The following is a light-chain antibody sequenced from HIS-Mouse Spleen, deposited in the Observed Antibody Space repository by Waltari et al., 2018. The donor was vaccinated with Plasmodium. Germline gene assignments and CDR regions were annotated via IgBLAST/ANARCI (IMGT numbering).Light chain of an antibody. CDR2: GAS. J-gene: IGKJ3*01. CDR3: QQYNNWSFT. CDR1: QSVSSN. Sequence: EIVMTQSPDTLPVSAGERAALSCRASQSVSSNLAWYQPKPGQAPRLLIYGASTRATGIPARFSGSGSGTEFTLTISSLQSEDFAVYYCQQYNNWSFTFGPGTKVDIK. V-gene: IGKV3-15*01.